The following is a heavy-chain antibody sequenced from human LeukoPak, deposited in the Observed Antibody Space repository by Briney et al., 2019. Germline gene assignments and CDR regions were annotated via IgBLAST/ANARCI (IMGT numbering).Heavy chain of an antibody. Sequence: SQTLSLTCTVSGGSISSRSYYWSWIRQPAGKGLEWIVRIYTSGSANYNPSLKSRVTISLDTSKNQFSLRLSPVTTADTAVYYCARAVGSSESNWFDPWGQGTLATVSS. D-gene: IGHD1-26*01. J-gene: IGHJ5*02. V-gene: IGHV4-61*02. CDR1: GGSISSRSYY. CDR3: ARAVGSSESNWFDP. CDR2: IYTSGSA.